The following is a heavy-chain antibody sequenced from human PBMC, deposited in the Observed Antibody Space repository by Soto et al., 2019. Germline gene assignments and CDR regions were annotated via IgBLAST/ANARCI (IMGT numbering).Heavy chain of an antibody. CDR2: LGGNGFTT. CDR1: GFTFGSYA. Sequence: EVQLLESGGGLVQPGGSLRLSCVVSGFTFGSYAMSWVRQAPEKGPEWVAILGGNGFTTYYGDSVKGRFTISGDKSKSTLFLQMNSLGAYDTGVYYCAKALRPSVNFFYYMDVWGRGTAVTGSS. J-gene: IGHJ6*03. D-gene: IGHD2-2*01. V-gene: IGHV3-23*01. CDR3: AKALRPSVNFFYYMDV.